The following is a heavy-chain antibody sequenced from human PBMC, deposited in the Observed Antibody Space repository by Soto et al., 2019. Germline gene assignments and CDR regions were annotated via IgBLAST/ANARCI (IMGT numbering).Heavy chain of an antibody. D-gene: IGHD2-2*01. J-gene: IGHJ4*02. Sequence: KPSGTLAVICTVAGGSISSSAYYWGWIRQSPGRGLEWIGIIHNSGSTYYNSSLKSRVTISVGTSNNHFSLRLSSMTAADTAVYFCARQGVTRLSFAFWGPRSLVTASS. CDR2: IHNSGST. V-gene: IGHV4-39*01. CDR3: ARQGVTRLSFAF. CDR1: GGSISSSAYY.